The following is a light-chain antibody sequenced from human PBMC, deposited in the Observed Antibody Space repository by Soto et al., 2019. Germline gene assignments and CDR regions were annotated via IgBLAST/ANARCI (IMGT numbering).Light chain of an antibody. Sequence: DIQLTQSPSSLSASVGDRVTLACQASQDIAKSLSWFQQKRGKAPDLLIYAATNLEAGVPSRFSAGGSGTNFSLIINSLQTQDIATYYCQQYHTFPYTFGRGTKL. CDR1: QDIAKS. V-gene: IGKV1-33*01. CDR3: QQYHTFPYT. J-gene: IGKJ2*01. CDR2: AAT.